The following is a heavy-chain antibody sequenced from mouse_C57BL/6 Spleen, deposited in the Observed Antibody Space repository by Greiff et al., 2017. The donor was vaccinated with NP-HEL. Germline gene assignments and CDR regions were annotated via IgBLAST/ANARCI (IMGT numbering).Heavy chain of an antibody. Sequence: QVQLQQPGAELVKPGASVKLSCKASGYTFTSYWMHWVKQRPGQGLEWIGMIHPNSGSTNYNEKFKSKATLTVDKSSSTAYMQLSSLTSEDSAVYYCARTLYYDYGHWYFDVWGTGTTVTVSS. CDR1: GYTFTSYW. J-gene: IGHJ1*03. CDR3: ARTLYYDYGHWYFDV. V-gene: IGHV1-64*01. D-gene: IGHD2-4*01. CDR2: IHPNSGST.